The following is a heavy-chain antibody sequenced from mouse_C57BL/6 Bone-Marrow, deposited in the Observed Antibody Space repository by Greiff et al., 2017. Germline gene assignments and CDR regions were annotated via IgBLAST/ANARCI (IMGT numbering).Heavy chain of an antibody. V-gene: IGHV14-3*01. CDR2: IDPANGNT. D-gene: IGHD1-1*01. Sequence: VQLQQSVAELVRPGASVKLSCTASGFNIKNTYMHWVKQRPEQGLEWIGRIDPANGNTKYAPKFQGKATITADTSSTTAYLQLSSLPSEDTAIYYWAKDGSSDRSFFAYGGQGTLVTVSA. J-gene: IGHJ3*01. CDR1: GFNIKNTY. CDR3: AKDGSSDRSFFAY.